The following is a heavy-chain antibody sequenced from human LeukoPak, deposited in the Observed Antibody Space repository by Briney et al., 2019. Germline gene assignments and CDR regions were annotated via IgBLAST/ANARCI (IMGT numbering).Heavy chain of an antibody. CDR2: INPNSGGT. D-gene: IGHD3-10*01. CDR1: GYTFTGYC. Sequence: ASVKVACKASGYTFTGYCMHWVRQAPGQGLEWMGWINPNSGGTNYAQKFQGRVTMTRDTSISTAYMELSRLRSDDTAVYYCARDFAYYGSGSYDYWGQGTLVTVSS. V-gene: IGHV1-2*02. CDR3: ARDFAYYGSGSYDY. J-gene: IGHJ4*02.